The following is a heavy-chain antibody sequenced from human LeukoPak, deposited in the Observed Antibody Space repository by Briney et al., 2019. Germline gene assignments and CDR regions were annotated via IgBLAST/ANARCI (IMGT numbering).Heavy chain of an antibody. CDR1: GFTFSSYE. V-gene: IGHV3-48*03. D-gene: IGHD5-24*01. Sequence: PGGSLRLSCAASGFTFSSYEMNWVRQAPGKGLEWVSYISSSGSTIYYADSVKGRFTISRDNAKNSLYLQMNSLRAEDTAVYYCARAGADGYNSHYYYYMDVWGKGTTVTISS. J-gene: IGHJ6*03. CDR2: ISSSGSTI. CDR3: ARAGADGYNSHYYYYMDV.